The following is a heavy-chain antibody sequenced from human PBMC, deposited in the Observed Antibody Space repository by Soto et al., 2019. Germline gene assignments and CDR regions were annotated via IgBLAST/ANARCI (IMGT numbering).Heavy chain of an antibody. D-gene: IGHD1-26*01. CDR2: IDPSGGDT. V-gene: IGHV1-46*02. J-gene: IGHJ4*02. CDR3: AKRRGVGLTRSSFDY. CDR1: GYTFNRHY. Sequence: QVQLVQSGAEVRKPGASVKVSCKASGYTFNRHYIQWVRQAPGQGLEWMGMIDPSGGDTNYAKKFQGCVTLTSDTSTITVYMELSSLRSEDTAVYYCAKRRGVGLTRSSFDYWGPGTLVIVSS.